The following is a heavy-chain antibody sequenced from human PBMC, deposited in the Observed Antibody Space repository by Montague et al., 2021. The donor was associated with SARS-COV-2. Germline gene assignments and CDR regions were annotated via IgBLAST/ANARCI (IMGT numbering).Heavy chain of an antibody. CDR3: VRLRPGGSLSGGVYYFDY. D-gene: IGHD2-15*01. J-gene: IGHJ4*02. CDR1: GFSLSTNGMC. V-gene: IGHV2-70*11. CDR2: IGWDYNK. Sequence: PALVKSTQTLTLTCSFSGFSLSTNGMCVSWIRQPPGKAREWLARIGWDYNKYYSTSLKTRLTISKDTSKNQVVLTMTNMDPVDTATYYCVRLRPGGSLSGGVYYFDYWGLGTLVTVSS.